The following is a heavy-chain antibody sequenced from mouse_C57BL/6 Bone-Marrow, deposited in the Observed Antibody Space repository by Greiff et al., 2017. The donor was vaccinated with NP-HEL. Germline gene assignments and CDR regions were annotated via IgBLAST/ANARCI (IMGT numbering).Heavy chain of an antibody. D-gene: IGHD6-1*01. CDR2: ISYDGSN. J-gene: IGHJ1*03. CDR1: GYSITSGYY. CDR3: AASPRRYFDV. Sequence: ESGPGLVKPSQSLSLTCSVTGYSITSGYYWNWIRQFPGNKLEWMGYISYDGSNNYNPSLKNRISITRDTSKNQFFLKLNSVTTEDTATYYCAASPRRYFDVWGTGTTVTVSS. V-gene: IGHV3-6*01.